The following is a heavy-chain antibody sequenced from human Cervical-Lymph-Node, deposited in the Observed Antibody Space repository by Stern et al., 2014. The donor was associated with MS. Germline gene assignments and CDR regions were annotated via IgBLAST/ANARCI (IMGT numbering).Heavy chain of an antibody. V-gene: IGHV3-30*03. CDR1: GFAFSTYG. CDR2: ISFDGAKT. D-gene: IGHD6-19*01. J-gene: IGHJ4*02. Sequence: VQLVQSGGGVVQPGRSLGLSCSPSGFAFSTYGMHWVRQAPGKGLEWVALISFDGAKTYYADFVKGRFTISRDNPKNTLYLQMKSLRGEDTAVYYCARGSDWYPLDYWGQGTLVTVSS. CDR3: ARGSDWYPLDY.